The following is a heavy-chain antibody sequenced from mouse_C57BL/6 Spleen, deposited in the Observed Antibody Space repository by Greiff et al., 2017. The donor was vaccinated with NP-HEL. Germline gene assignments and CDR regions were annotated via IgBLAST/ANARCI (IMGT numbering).Heavy chain of an antibody. CDR3: ARSEGLYYGNYLFAY. J-gene: IGHJ3*01. D-gene: IGHD2-1*01. CDR1: GYTFTSYW. Sequence: QVQLKQPGAELVMPGASVKLSCKASGYTFTSYWMHWVKQRPGQGLEWIGEIDPSDSYTNYNQKFKGKSTLTVDKSSSTAYMQLSSLTSEDSAVYYCARSEGLYYGNYLFAYWGQGTLVTVSA. CDR2: IDPSDSYT. V-gene: IGHV1-69*01.